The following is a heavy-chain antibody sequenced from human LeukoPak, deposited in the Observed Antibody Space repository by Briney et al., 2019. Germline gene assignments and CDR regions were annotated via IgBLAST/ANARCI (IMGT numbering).Heavy chain of an antibody. CDR1: GFTFSSYS. Sequence: GGSLRLSCTASGFTFSSYSMNWVRQAPGKGLEWVSYISSSSSTIYYADSVKGRFTISRDNAKNSLYLQMNSLRSEDTAVYYCAREGATVTPHGLWHYYYMDVWGKGTTVTVSS. CDR3: AREGATVTPHGLWHYYYMDV. V-gene: IGHV3-48*01. CDR2: ISSSSSTI. D-gene: IGHD4-11*01. J-gene: IGHJ6*03.